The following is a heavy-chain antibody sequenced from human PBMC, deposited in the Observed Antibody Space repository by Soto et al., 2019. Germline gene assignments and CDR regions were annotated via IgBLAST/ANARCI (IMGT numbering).Heavy chain of an antibody. CDR2: ITTDKGKT. CDR3: ATRSPEFDY. V-gene: IGHV1-18*01. Sequence: ASVKVSCKTSGYTFTSYGITWVRQAPGQGLEWMGWITTDKGKTTYAQKFQGRVTMTTDTSTSTAYMELRSLRSDDTAVYYCATRSPEFDYWGRGTLVTVSS. CDR1: GYTFTSYG. J-gene: IGHJ4*02.